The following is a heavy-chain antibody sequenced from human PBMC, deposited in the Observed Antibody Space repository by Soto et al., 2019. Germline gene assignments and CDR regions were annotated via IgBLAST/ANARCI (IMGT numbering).Heavy chain of an antibody. CDR2: ISAYNGNT. J-gene: IGHJ5*02. CDR1: GYTFTSYG. CDR3: ARNIVVVQAAKGWFDP. V-gene: IGHV1-18*04. Sequence: ASVKVSCKASGYTFTSYGISWVRQAPGQGLEWMGWISAYNGNTNYAQKLQGRVTMTTDTSTSTAYMELRSLRSDDTAVYYCARNIVVVQAAKGWFDPWGQGTLVTVSS. D-gene: IGHD2-2*01.